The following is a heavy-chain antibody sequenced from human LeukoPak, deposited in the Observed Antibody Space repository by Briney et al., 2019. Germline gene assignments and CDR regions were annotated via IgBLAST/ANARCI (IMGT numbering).Heavy chain of an antibody. CDR3: AKEILGIAVAGTVAFDI. J-gene: IGHJ3*02. D-gene: IGHD6-19*01. V-gene: IGHV3-23*01. CDR2: ISGSGGST. CDR1: GFTFSSYA. Sequence: GGSLRLSCAASGFTFSSYAMSWVRQAPGKGLEWVSAISGSGGSTYYADSVKGRFTISRDNSKNTLYLQMNSLRAEDTAVYYCAKEILGIAVAGTVAFDIWGQGTVVTVSS.